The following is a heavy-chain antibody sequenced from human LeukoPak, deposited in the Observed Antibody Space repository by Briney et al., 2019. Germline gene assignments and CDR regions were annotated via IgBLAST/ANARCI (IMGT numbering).Heavy chain of an antibody. CDR3: ARGSGYSYGYDPFFDY. CDR2: IYHSGST. J-gene: IGHJ4*02. CDR1: SGSITSGAYS. Sequence: PSETLSLTCAVSSGSITSGAYSWNWIRQPPGKGLEWIGYIYHSGSTYYNPSLKSRVTISIDRSKNQFSLKLSSVTAADTAVYYCARGSGYSYGYDPFFDYWGQGTLVTVSS. D-gene: IGHD5-18*01. V-gene: IGHV4-30-2*01.